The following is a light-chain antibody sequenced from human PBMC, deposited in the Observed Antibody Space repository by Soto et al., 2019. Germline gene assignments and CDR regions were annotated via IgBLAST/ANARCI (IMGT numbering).Light chain of an antibody. V-gene: IGKV3-20*01. J-gene: IGKJ4*01. CDR3: QQYGTSPPVT. Sequence: EIVLTQFPGTLSLSPGERATLSCRASESVSSTYLAWYQHKPGQPPRLLIYGASSRATGIPDRFSGSGSGTDFTVTIGRLEPEDFAVYYCQQYGTSPPVTFGGGTKVDIK. CDR2: GAS. CDR1: ESVSSTY.